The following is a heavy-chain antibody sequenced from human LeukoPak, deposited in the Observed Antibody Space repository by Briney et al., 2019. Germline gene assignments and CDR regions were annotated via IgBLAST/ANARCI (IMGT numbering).Heavy chain of an antibody. V-gene: IGHV4-4*07. CDR3: ARDRVSWHYFDY. J-gene: IGHJ4*02. CDR1: GGSISPYY. CDR2: ISTSGSS. Sequence: SETLSLTCAVSGGSISPYYWSFIRQPAGKGLEWIGRISTSGSSKYNPSLESRVTMSVDTSKNQFSLKVTSVTAADTAMYYCARDRVSWHYFDYWGQGTLLTVSS. D-gene: IGHD5/OR15-5a*01.